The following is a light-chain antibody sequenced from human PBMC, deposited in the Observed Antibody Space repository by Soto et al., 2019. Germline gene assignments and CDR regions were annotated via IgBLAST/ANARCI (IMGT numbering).Light chain of an antibody. V-gene: IGLV2-14*01. Sequence: QLVLTQPASVSGSPGQSITISCTGTSSDVGGYNYVSWYQQHPGKAPKLMIYDVSNRPSGVSNRFSGSKSGNTASLTTSGLQAEDEADYYCSSYTSSSTPKVFGGGTKVTVL. J-gene: IGLJ2*01. CDR3: SSYTSSSTPKV. CDR1: SSDVGGYNY. CDR2: DVS.